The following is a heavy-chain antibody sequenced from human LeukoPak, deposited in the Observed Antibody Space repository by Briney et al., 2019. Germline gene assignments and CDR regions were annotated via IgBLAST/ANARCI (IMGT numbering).Heavy chain of an antibody. Sequence: GRSLRLSCAASGFTFSSYAMHWVRQAPGKGLEWVAVISYDGSNKYYADSVKGRFTISRDNSKNTLYLQMNSLRAEDTAVYYCARGPPRDNSSWYWFDPWGQGTLVTVSS. V-gene: IGHV3-30-3*01. CDR3: ARGPPRDNSSWYWFDP. CDR1: GFTFSSYA. D-gene: IGHD6-13*01. J-gene: IGHJ5*02. CDR2: ISYDGSNK.